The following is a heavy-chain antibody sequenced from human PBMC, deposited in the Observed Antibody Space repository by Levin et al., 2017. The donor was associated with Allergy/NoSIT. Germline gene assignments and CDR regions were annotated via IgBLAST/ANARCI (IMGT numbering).Heavy chain of an antibody. D-gene: IGHD3-16*02. CDR1: GFSFSSYW. CDR3: ARDANYFWGSSRSGIDY. V-gene: IGHV3-7*01. J-gene: IGHJ4*02. Sequence: GESLKISCAASGFSFSSYWMDWVRQAPGKGPEWVANIKQDGSEQYYVDSVKGRFTISRDNAKNSLYLQMNSLRVEDTAVYYCARDANYFWGSSRSGIDYWGQGTLVTVSP. CDR2: IKQDGSEQ.